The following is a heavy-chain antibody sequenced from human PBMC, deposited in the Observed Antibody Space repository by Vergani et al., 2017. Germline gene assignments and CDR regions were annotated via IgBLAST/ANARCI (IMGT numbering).Heavy chain of an antibody. Sequence: EVQLVESGGGLVQPGGSLRLSCAASGFTFSSYSMNWVRQAPGKGLEWVSYISSSSSTIYYADSVKGRFTISRDNAKNSLYLQMNSLGAEDTAVYYCAKDPDGYNPYWGQGTLVTVSA. CDR3: AKDPDGYNPY. CDR1: GFTFSSYS. D-gene: IGHD5-24*01. V-gene: IGHV3-48*01. CDR2: ISSSSSTI. J-gene: IGHJ4*02.